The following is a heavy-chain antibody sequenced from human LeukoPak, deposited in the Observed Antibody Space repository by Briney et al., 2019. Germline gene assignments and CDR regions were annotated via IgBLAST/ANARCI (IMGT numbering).Heavy chain of an antibody. V-gene: IGHV4-4*02. CDR3: ASWGSSSSWYFAFDI. CDR1: GFTFSSYYM. CDR2: IYHSGST. J-gene: IGHJ3*02. D-gene: IGHD6-13*01. Sequence: GSLRLSCAASGFTFSSYYMTWVRQPPGKGLEWIGEIYHSGSTNYNPSLKSRVTISVDKSKNQFSLKLSSVTAADTAVYYCASWGSSSSWYFAFDIWGQGTMVTVSS.